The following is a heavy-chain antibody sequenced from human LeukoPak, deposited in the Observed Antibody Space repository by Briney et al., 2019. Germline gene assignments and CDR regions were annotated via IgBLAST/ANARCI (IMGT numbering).Heavy chain of an antibody. CDR2: IRDDGSNK. J-gene: IGHJ4*02. D-gene: IGHD6-13*01. Sequence: GGSLRLSCAASGFTFSSYGMHWVRQAPGKGLEWVAFIRDDGSNKYYADSVKGRFTISRENSKNTLYLQMNSLRAEDTAVHYCAKAGSSSWDAFDYWGQGTLVTVSS. V-gene: IGHV3-30*02. CDR1: GFTFSSYG. CDR3: AKAGSSSWDAFDY.